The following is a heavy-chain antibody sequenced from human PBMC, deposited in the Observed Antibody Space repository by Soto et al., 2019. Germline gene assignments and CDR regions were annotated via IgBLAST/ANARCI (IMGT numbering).Heavy chain of an antibody. V-gene: IGHV4-39*01. D-gene: IGHD1-26*01. CDR2: SYYSGTT. CDR3: TRRYYWNDSYLDP. CDR1: GASISVHSYY. J-gene: IGHJ5*02. Sequence: QLQLQEAGPGLVTPSQALSLTCTVSGASISVHSYYWPWLRQPPGKGLEWIEGSYYSGTTNFNPSLTGRATISVDTSKNQFSLRLTSVTAADTAIYYCTRRYYWNDSYLDPWGPGALVTVSS.